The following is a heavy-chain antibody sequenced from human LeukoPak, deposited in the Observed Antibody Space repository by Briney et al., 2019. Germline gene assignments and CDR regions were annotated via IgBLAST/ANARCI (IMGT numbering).Heavy chain of an antibody. CDR1: GFTFNSYS. CDR3: ARVSITGYYYYMDV. Sequence: GGSLRLSCAAPGFTFNSYSMCWVGQAPGKGLGWLSYITSSSNTIYSTDSVKGRFTISRDNAQNSLYLQMNSLRAEDTAVYYCARVSITGYYYYMDVWGKGTTVTVSS. CDR2: ITSSSNTI. J-gene: IGHJ6*03. D-gene: IGHD3-16*01. V-gene: IGHV3-48*01.